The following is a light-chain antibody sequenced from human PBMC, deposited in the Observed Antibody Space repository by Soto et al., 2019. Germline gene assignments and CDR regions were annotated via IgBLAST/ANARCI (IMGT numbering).Light chain of an antibody. J-gene: IGLJ3*02. Sequence: QSVLTQPPSASGTPGQRVTISCSGSSSNIGSNTVNWYQQLPGTAPKLLIYSNNQRPSGVPDRFSGSQSGTSASLAISGLQSDDEADYYCAAWDDSMNGVFGGGTKVTVL. CDR2: SNN. CDR1: SSNIGSNT. V-gene: IGLV1-44*01. CDR3: AAWDDSMNGV.